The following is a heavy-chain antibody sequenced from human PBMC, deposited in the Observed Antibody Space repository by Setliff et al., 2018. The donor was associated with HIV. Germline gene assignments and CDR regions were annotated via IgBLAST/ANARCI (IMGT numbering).Heavy chain of an antibody. V-gene: IGHV1-18*01. Sequence: ASVKVSCKASGYTFINYGISWVRQAPGQGLEWMGWISANNGNTNYAQKFQGRVTMTTAKSTSTAYMELRSLRSDDTAIYFCARDAYGSQSYNENWFDPWGQGTLVTVSS. D-gene: IGHD3-10*01. J-gene: IGHJ5*02. CDR1: GYTFINYG. CDR2: ISANNGNT. CDR3: ARDAYGSQSYNENWFDP.